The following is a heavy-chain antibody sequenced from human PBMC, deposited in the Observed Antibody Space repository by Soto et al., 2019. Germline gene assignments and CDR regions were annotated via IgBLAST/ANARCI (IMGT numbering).Heavy chain of an antibody. D-gene: IGHD6-6*01. CDR2: IIPIFGTA. CDR3: ALRIPSRSGPFDY. J-gene: IGHJ4*02. CDR1: GGTFSSYA. Sequence: QVQLVQSGAEVKKPGSSVKVSCKASGGTFSSYAISWVRQAPGQGLEWMGGIIPIFGTANYAQKFQGRVTITADEFTSTASLELSSLRSGDKAGYYCALRIPSRSGPFDYWGKGPLVTVSS. V-gene: IGHV1-69*01.